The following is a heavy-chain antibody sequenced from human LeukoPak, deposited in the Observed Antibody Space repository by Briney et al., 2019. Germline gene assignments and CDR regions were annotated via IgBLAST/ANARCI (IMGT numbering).Heavy chain of an antibody. V-gene: IGHV3-30*18. CDR2: ISYDGSNK. CDR1: GFPFSSYG. J-gene: IGHJ5*02. Sequence: GGSLRLSCAAPGFPFSSYGMHWVRQAPGKGLEWVAVISYDGSNKYYADSVKGRFTISRDNSKNTLYLQMNSLRAEDTAVYYCAKGWFGELLSPNWFDPWGQGTLVTVSS. D-gene: IGHD3-10*01. CDR3: AKGWFGELLSPNWFDP.